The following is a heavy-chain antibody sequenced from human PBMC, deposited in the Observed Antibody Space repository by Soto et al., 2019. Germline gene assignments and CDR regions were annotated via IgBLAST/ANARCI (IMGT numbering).Heavy chain of an antibody. CDR3: ENPSGMDV. Sequence: RQSLRLSSAASGFTSSSYAMSWVRHPPEKGLEWVSAISASGGSTYYADSVKGRFTLSRDNSKHTLYLQINSLRAEDTAVSYCENPSGMDVWGQGTTVTGSS. CDR2: ISASGGST. J-gene: IGHJ6*01. CDR1: GFTSSSYA. V-gene: IGHV3-23*01.